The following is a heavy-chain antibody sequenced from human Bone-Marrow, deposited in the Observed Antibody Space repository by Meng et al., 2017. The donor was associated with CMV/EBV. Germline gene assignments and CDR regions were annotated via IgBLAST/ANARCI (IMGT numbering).Heavy chain of an antibody. CDR1: GYTFTGNF. CDR3: ARGSDSGNSFEYFDF. CDR2: INPNSGGI. D-gene: IGHD4-23*01. J-gene: IGHJ4*02. Sequence: GESLKISCKASGYTFTGNFIHWVRQAPGQGLEWMGWINPNSGGINLAQKFQGRVTMTRDTSFNTAYMDLRTLKSDDTAVYYCARGSDSGNSFEYFDFWGQGTLVTVSS. V-gene: IGHV1-2*02.